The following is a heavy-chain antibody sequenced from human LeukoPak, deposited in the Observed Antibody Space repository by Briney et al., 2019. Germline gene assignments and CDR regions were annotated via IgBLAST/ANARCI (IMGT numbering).Heavy chain of an antibody. V-gene: IGHV1-8*01. Sequence: ASVKVSCKASRYSFTSYDINWVRQATGQGLEWMGWMNPNSGNTGYAQKFQGRVTMTRNTSISTAYMELSSLRSEDTAVYYCARANYGSGSYHPYYYYMDVWGKGTTVTVSS. J-gene: IGHJ6*03. CDR1: RYSFTSYD. D-gene: IGHD3-10*01. CDR2: MNPNSGNT. CDR3: ARANYGSGSYHPYYYYMDV.